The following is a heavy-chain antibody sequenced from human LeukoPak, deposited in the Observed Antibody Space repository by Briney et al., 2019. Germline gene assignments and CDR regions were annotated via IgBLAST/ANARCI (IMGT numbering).Heavy chain of an antibody. CDR1: GGSFSGYY. J-gene: IGHJ4*02. V-gene: IGHV4-34*01. CDR2: INHSGST. CDR3: ARGSTTVVRNFDY. D-gene: IGHD4-23*01. Sequence: SGTLSLTCAVYGGSFSGYYWSWIRQPPGKGLEWIGEINHSGSTKYNPSLKSRVTISVDTSKNQFSLKLSSVTAADTAVYYCARGSTTVVRNFDYWGQGTLVTVSS.